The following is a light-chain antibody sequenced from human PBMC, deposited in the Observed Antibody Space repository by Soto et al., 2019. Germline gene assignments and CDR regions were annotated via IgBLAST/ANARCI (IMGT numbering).Light chain of an antibody. CDR2: KAS. V-gene: IGKV1-5*03. Sequence: DIQMTQSPSTLSGSVGDRVTITCRASHTISSCLAWYQQKPGKAPKLLIYKASTLKSGVPSRFSGSGSGTEFTLTISRLQPDGFATYYCQHYNSYSEAFGQGTKVELK. CDR3: QHYNSYSEA. CDR1: HTISSC. J-gene: IGKJ1*01.